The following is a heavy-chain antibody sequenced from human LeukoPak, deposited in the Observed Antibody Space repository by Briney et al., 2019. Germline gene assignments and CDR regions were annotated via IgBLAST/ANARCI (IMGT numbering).Heavy chain of an antibody. Sequence: SQTLSLTCTVSGGSISSGGYYWSWLRQHPGKGLEWIGYIYYSGSTYYNPSLKSRVTISVDTSKNQFSLKLSSVTAADTAVYYCARDPYYYDSSGYYQNYYYYGMDVWGQGTTVTVSS. CDR1: GGSISSGGYY. J-gene: IGHJ6*02. CDR2: IYYSGST. CDR3: ARDPYYYDSSGYYQNYYYYGMDV. V-gene: IGHV4-31*03. D-gene: IGHD3-22*01.